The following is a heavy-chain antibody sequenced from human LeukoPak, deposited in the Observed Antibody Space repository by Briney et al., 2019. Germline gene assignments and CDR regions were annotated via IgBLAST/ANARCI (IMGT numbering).Heavy chain of an antibody. CDR1: GFTFSSHS. CDR3: AKDRVAVASIETYFDY. D-gene: IGHD6-19*01. V-gene: IGHV3-30*02. CDR2: IRFDGSDQ. J-gene: IGHJ4*02. Sequence: PGGSLRLSCAASGFTFSSHSMHWVRQAPGKGLEWVAFIRFDGSDQYYADSVKGRLTISRDNSKNTLYLQMNILRPEDTAVYYCAKDRVAVASIETYFDYWGQGTLVTVSS.